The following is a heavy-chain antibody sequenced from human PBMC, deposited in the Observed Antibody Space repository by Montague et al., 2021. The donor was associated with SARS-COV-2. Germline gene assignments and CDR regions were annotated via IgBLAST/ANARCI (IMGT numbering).Heavy chain of an antibody. D-gene: IGHD5-18*01. CDR1: GGSITSYY. CDR3: ARDPGYTSFTRWYFDL. CDR2: IYSSGST. J-gene: IGHJ2*01. V-gene: IGHV4-4*08. Sequence: SETLSLTCTVSGGSITSYYWTWIRQPPGKGLEWIGRIYSSGSTNSRPSLKSRVTISLDTSKNQFSLWLSSVTAADTAVYYCARDPGYTSFTRWYFDLWGPGTLVTVSS.